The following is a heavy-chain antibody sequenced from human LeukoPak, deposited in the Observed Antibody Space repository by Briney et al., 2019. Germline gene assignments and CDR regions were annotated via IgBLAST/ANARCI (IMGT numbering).Heavy chain of an antibody. V-gene: IGHV4-59*08. CDR2: IYFSGST. CDR3: ARGYSGYDRYFDY. Sequence: LETLSLSCTVSGVSISSYYRSWIRQPPGKGLEWVWYIYFSGSTNYNPPLKSRVTISVDTSKNQFSLKLSSVTAADTAVYYCARGYSGYDRYFDYWGQGTLVTVSS. J-gene: IGHJ4*02. CDR1: GVSISSYY. D-gene: IGHD5-12*01.